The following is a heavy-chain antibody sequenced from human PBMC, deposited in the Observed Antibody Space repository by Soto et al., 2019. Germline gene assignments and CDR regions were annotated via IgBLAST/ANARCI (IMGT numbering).Heavy chain of an antibody. J-gene: IGHJ5*02. V-gene: IGHV4-34*01. CDR1: GGSFSGYY. CDR3: ARGLHQLAYYWFDP. CDR2: INHSGST. D-gene: IGHD6-13*01. Sequence: QVQLQQWGAGLLKPSETLSLTCAVYGGSFSGYYWSWIRQPPVKVLEWIGEINHSGSTNYNPSLKSRVTISVDTSKNQFSLKLSSVTAADTAVYYCARGLHQLAYYWFDPWGQGTLVTVSS.